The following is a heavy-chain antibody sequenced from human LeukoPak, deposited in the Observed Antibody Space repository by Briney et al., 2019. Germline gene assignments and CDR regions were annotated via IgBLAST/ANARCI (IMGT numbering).Heavy chain of an antibody. CDR2: ISGSGGSI. CDR1: GFIFSSYA. Sequence: GGSLRLSCATSGFIFSSYAMSWVRQAPGKGLEWVSSISGSGGSIYYADSVKGRFTISRDNSKNTLYLQMNSLRAEDTAIYYCAIHYYDSSGHLDYWGQGTLVTVSS. CDR3: AIHYYDSSGHLDY. J-gene: IGHJ4*02. D-gene: IGHD3-22*01. V-gene: IGHV3-23*01.